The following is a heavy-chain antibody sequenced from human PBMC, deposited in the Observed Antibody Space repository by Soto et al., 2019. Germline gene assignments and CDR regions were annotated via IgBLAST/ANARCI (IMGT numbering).Heavy chain of an antibody. J-gene: IGHJ4*02. D-gene: IGHD6-13*01. CDR3: AREGESSSWSSDY. V-gene: IGHV3-21*01. Sequence: GGSLRLSCAASGFTFSSYAMSWVRQAPGKGLEWVSAISGSSSYTYYADSVKGRFTISRDNAKNTLYLQMNSLRAEDTAVYYCAREGESSSWSSDYWGQGTLVTVSS. CDR1: GFTFSSYA. CDR2: ISGSSSYT.